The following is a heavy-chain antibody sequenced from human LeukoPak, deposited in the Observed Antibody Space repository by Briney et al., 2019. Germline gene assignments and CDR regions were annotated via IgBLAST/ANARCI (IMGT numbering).Heavy chain of an antibody. J-gene: IGHJ6*03. CDR1: GFTFRSNW. Sequence: GGSLRLSCATSGFTFRSNWMHWVRQGPGKGLMWVSRINHDGSIIDYADSLKGRFTISRDNAKDTLYLQMNSLRGDDAAVYYCVREVVLNMGGLHFYYMDVWGKGTAVTVSS. V-gene: IGHV3-74*01. CDR3: VREVVLNMGGLHFYYMDV. D-gene: IGHD3-22*01. CDR2: INHDGSII.